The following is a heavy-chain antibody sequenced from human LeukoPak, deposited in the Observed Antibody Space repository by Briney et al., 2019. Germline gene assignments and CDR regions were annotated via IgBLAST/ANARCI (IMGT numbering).Heavy chain of an antibody. J-gene: IGHJ4*02. Sequence: GGSLRLSCAASGFTLSSFAMSWVRQAPGKGLEWVSAISGSGGSTFYADSVKGRFTISRDNSKNTLYLQMNSLRAEDTAVYYCAKRHSSGWYYFDYWGQGTLVTVSS. CDR2: ISGSGGST. D-gene: IGHD6-19*01. V-gene: IGHV3-23*01. CDR3: AKRHSSGWYYFDY. CDR1: GFTLSSFA.